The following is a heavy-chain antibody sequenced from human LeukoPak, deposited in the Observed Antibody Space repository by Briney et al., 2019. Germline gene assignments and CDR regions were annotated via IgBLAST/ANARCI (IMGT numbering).Heavy chain of an antibody. CDR3: ARRNIAAAALDY. Sequence: GGTLGLSCAASGFTFRSYARRWARKPPGKGLEWVSIVSGSGSSTYYADSVKGRFTISRDNSKNTLYLQMNSLRAEDTAVYYCARRNIAAAALDYWGQGTLVTVSS. D-gene: IGHD6-13*01. CDR2: VSGSGSST. V-gene: IGHV3-23*01. CDR1: GFTFRSYA. J-gene: IGHJ4*02.